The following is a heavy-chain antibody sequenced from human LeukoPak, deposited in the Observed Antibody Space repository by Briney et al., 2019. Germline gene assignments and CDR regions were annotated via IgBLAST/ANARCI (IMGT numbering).Heavy chain of an antibody. CDR3: AKKSGDHFHFDF. Sequence: QPGGSLRLSCAASGFTFNNYGMGWVRQTPGKGLEWVATIGTSGANTYHADSVKGRFTISRDNSKSTLYLQMNSLRAEDTAVYHCAKKSGDHFHFDFWGQGILVTVSS. CDR1: GFTFNNYG. CDR2: IGTSGANT. V-gene: IGHV3-23*01. D-gene: IGHD2-21*01. J-gene: IGHJ4*02.